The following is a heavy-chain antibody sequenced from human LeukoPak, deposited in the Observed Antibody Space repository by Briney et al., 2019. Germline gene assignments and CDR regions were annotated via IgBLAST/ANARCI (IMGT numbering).Heavy chain of an antibody. CDR3: ARESWGWDY. D-gene: IGHD3-16*01. V-gene: IGHV3-30-3*01. CDR1: GFTFSSYA. J-gene: IGHJ4*02. CDR2: ISYDGSNK. Sequence: GGSLRLSCAASGFTFSSYAMHWVRQAPGKGLEWVAVISYDGSNKYYADSVKGRFTISRDNAKNTLYLQMNGLRADDTAVYYCARESWGWDYWGQGTLVTVSS.